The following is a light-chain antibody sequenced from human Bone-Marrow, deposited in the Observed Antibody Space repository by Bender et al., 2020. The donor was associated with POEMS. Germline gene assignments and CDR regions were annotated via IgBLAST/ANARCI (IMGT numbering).Light chain of an antibody. CDR1: NIGSKS. J-gene: IGLJ2*01. CDR2: DDD. CDR3: QVWDSTTDHVI. Sequence: SYVLTQPASVSVAPGQTATITCGGNNIGSKSLQWYQQKPGQAPMLVVYDDDYRPSTIPERFSGSNSGNTATLTITRVEAGDEADYYCQVWDSTTDHVIFGGGTKLTVL. V-gene: IGLV3-21*02.